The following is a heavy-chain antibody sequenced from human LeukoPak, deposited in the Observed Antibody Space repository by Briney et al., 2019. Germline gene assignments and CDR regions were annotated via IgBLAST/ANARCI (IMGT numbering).Heavy chain of an antibody. Sequence: LETLSLTCDVSGGSIMTTNWWSWVRQLPNKGLEWIGEVHLSGATNYNPSLESRVTMSIDTSKNHLSLELTPVTAADTAMYYCTREGGAFSPFGFWGQGTLVTVSS. V-gene: IGHV4-4*02. D-gene: IGHD1-26*01. CDR1: GGSIMTTNW. CDR3: TREGGAFSPFGF. CDR2: VHLSGAT. J-gene: IGHJ4*02.